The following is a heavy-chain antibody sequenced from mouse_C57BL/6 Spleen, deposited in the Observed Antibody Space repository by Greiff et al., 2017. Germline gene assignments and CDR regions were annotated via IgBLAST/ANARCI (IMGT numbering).Heavy chain of an antibody. CDR2: INPNNGGT. J-gene: IGHJ3*01. CDR3: ARRSDYYGSSPWFAY. V-gene: IGHV1-18*01. CDR1: GYTFTDYN. Sequence: VQLKESGPELVKPGASVKIPCKASGYTFTDYNMDWVKQSHGKSLEWIGDINPNNGGTIYNQKFKGKATLTVDKSSSTAYMELRSLTSEDTAVYYCARRSDYYGSSPWFAYWGQGTLVTVSA. D-gene: IGHD1-1*01.